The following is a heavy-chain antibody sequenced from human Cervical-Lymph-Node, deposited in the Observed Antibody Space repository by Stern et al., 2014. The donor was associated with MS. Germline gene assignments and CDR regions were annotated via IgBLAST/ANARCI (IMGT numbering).Heavy chain of an antibody. CDR1: GFAVSKNY. D-gene: IGHD3-3*01. V-gene: IGHV3-53*01. Sequence: EVQLVESGGGLIQPGGSLRLSCAAPGFAVSKNYMSWVRQAPGQGLEWVSLIYTDASTYYAGSVKGRFTISRDSSKNKLFLQMNSLRAEDTAMYYCARAIFGVNTAAMAPDAFDSWGQGTMVTVSS. CDR2: IYTDAST. J-gene: IGHJ3*01. CDR3: ARAIFGVNTAAMAPDAFDS.